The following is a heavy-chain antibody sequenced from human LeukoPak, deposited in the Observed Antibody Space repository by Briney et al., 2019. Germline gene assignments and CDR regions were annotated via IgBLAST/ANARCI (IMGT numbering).Heavy chain of an antibody. V-gene: IGHV1-24*01. CDR1: GYTLTELS. CDR3: ATDRGYYYDSSGYYYHDAFDI. Sequence: ASVKVPCKVSGYTLTELSMHWVRQAPGKGLEWMGGFDPEDGETIYAQKFQGRVTMTEDTSTDTAYMELSSLRSEDTAVYYCATDRGYYYDSSGYYYHDAFDIWGQGTMVTVSS. D-gene: IGHD3-22*01. J-gene: IGHJ3*02. CDR2: FDPEDGET.